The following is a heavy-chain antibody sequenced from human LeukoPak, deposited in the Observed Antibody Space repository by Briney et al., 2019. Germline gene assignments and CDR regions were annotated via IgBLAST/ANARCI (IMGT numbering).Heavy chain of an antibody. V-gene: IGHV4-31*03. CDR3: AREAAAGRTFFDY. CDR2: IYYSGST. CDR1: GGSISSGGYY. D-gene: IGHD6-13*01. Sequence: SETLSLTRTVSGGSISSGGYYWRWIRQHPGKGLEWIGYIYYSGSTYYNPSLKSRVTISVDTSKNQFSLKLSSVTAADTAVYYCAREAAAGRTFFDYWGQGTLVTVSS. J-gene: IGHJ4*02.